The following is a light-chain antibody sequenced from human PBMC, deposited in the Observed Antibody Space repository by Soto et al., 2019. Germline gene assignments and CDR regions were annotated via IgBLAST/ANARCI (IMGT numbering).Light chain of an antibody. CDR3: QQYDNWRT. Sequence: EIVMTQSPATLSVSPGERATLSCRASQSVSSNLAWYQQKPGQAPRLLIYGASHRATGIPARFSGSGSGTEFTLTISSLQSEDFAVYYCQQYDNWRTFGQGTKVDIK. V-gene: IGKV3-15*01. CDR1: QSVSSN. J-gene: IGKJ1*01. CDR2: GAS.